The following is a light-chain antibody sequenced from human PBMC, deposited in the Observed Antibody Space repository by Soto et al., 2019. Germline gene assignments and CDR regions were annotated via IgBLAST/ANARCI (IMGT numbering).Light chain of an antibody. V-gene: IGKV3-20*01. J-gene: IGKJ4*01. Sequence: EIVMTQSPATLSVSPGERATLSCRASQSVNSNYLAWYQQRPGQAPRLLIYVASSRATGIPDRFSGSGSGTDFTLTISRLEPEDFALYYCQHYGGSLTFGGGTKVDIK. CDR2: VAS. CDR1: QSVNSNY. CDR3: QHYGGSLT.